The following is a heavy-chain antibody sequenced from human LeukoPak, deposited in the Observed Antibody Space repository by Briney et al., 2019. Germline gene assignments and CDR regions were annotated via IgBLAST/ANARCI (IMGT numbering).Heavy chain of an antibody. CDR2: IKSKTDGGTT. CDR3: TTVGTDYSSWGDYYYYYMDV. J-gene: IGHJ6*03. V-gene: IGHV3-15*01. CDR1: GFTFSSYE. D-gene: IGHD6-19*01. Sequence: PGGSLRLSCAASGFTFSSYEMNWVRQAPGKGLEWVGRIKSKTDGGTTDYAAPVKGRFTISRDDSKNTLFVQMNSLKTEDTAVYFCTTVGTDYSSWGDYYYYYMDVWGKGTTVTISS.